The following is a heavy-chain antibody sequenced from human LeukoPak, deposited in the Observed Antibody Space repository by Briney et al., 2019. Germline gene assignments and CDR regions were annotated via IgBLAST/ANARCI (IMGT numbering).Heavy chain of an antibody. D-gene: IGHD3-22*01. CDR1: GFTFSSYG. CDR3: AKEDWAYYYDSSGYSDY. J-gene: IGHJ4*02. CDR2: ISGSGGST. V-gene: IGHV3-23*01. Sequence: GGSLRLSCAASGFTFSSYGMSWVRQAPGKGLEWVSAISGSGGSTYYADSVKGRFTISRDNSKNTLYLQMNSLRAEDTAVYYCAKEDWAYYYDSSGYSDYWGQGTLVTVSS.